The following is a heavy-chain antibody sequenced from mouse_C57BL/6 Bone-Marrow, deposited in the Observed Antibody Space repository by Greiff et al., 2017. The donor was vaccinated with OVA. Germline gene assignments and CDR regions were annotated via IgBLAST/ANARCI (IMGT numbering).Heavy chain of an antibody. J-gene: IGHJ4*01. CDR1: GYTFTSYW. Sequence: VQLQQPGAELVKPGASVKMSCKASGYTFTSYWITWVKQRPGQGLEWIGDIYPGSGSTNYNEKFKSKATLTVDTSSSTAYMQLSSLTSEDSAVYYCARGRYDYLYAMDYWGQGTSVTVSS. D-gene: IGHD2-4*01. CDR3: ARGRYDYLYAMDY. CDR2: IYPGSGST. V-gene: IGHV1-55*01.